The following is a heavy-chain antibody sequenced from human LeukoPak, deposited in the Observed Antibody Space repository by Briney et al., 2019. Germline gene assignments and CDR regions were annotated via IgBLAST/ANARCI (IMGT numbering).Heavy chain of an antibody. J-gene: IGHJ6*03. CDR2: IKQDGSEK. D-gene: IGHD6-19*01. V-gene: IGHV3-7*01. CDR3: ARAPGYSSGWYGYYYYYYMDV. Sequence: GGSLRLSCAASGFTFSSYWMSWVRQAPGKGLEWVANIKQDGSEKYYVDSVKGRFTISRDNAKNSLYLQMNSLRAEDTVVYYCARAPGYSSGWYGYYYYYYMDVWGKGTTVTVSS. CDR1: GFTFSSYW.